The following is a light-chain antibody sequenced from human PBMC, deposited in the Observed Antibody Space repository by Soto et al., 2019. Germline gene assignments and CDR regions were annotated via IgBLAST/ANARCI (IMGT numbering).Light chain of an antibody. Sequence: QSALTQPASASGSPGQSMTISCTGTSSDVGGYNYVSWYQQHPGKAPKRMIYEVSNRPSGVSNRFSGSKSGNTASLTISGLQAEDEADYYCSSYTSSSTVFGGGTKLTVL. CDR1: SSDVGGYNY. CDR3: SSYTSSSTV. V-gene: IGLV2-14*01. J-gene: IGLJ3*02. CDR2: EVS.